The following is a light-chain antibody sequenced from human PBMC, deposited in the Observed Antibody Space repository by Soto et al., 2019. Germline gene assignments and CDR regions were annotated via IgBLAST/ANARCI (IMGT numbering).Light chain of an antibody. V-gene: IGKV1-5*01. CDR1: QSISSY. CDR2: DAS. CDR3: QQYNSYRWT. J-gene: IGKJ1*01. Sequence: DIQMTQSPSSLSASVGDRVTITCRASQSISSYLNWYQQKPGKAPKLVIYDASSLKSGVPSRFSGSGSGTEFTLTISRLQPDDFATYYCQQYNSYRWTFGQGTKVDIK.